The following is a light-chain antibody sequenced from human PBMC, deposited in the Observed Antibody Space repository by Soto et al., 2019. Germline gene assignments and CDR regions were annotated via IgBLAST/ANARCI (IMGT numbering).Light chain of an antibody. J-gene: IGKJ1*01. CDR1: QSVSSSY. V-gene: IGKV3-20*01. Sequence: EIVLTQSPGTLSLSPGERATLSFRASQSVSSSYLAWYQQKPGQAPRPLIYGASSRATGIPDWFSGSGSGTDFTLTISRMEPEDFAVYYCQQYGSSSTFGQGTRWIS. CDR2: GAS. CDR3: QQYGSSST.